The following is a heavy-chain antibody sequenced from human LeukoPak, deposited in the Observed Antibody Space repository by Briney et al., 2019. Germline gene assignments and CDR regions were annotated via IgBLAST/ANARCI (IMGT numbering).Heavy chain of an antibody. D-gene: IGHD3-10*01. Sequence: GGSLRLSCAASGFTFSSHWMSWVRQAPGKGLEWVANIKQDGNEEYYVDSVKGRFTISRDNAKNSLYLQMNSLRAEDTAVYYCASQGGLLWFGELSGGMDVWGQGTTVTVSS. CDR3: ASQGGLLWFGELSGGMDV. V-gene: IGHV3-7*01. CDR2: IKQDGNEE. CDR1: GFTFSSHW. J-gene: IGHJ6*02.